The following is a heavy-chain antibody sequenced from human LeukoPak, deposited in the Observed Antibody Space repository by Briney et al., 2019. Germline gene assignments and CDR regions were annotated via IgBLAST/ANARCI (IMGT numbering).Heavy chain of an antibody. CDR3: AKGGYYDSSGYSY. J-gene: IGHJ4*02. CDR1: GFTFSGYA. V-gene: IGHV3-23*01. Sequence: GGSLRLSCAASGFTFSGYAMSWVRQAPGKGLEWVSAISGSGGSTYYADSVKGRFTISRDNSKNTLYLQMNSLRAEDTAVYYCAKGGYYDSSGYSYWGQGTLVTVSS. D-gene: IGHD3-22*01. CDR2: ISGSGGST.